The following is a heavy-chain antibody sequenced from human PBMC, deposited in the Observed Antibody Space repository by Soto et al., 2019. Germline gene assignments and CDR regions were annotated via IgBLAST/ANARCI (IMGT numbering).Heavy chain of an antibody. CDR2: ISYDGTNK. Sequence: QVQLVESGGGVVQPGRSLRLSCAASGFPFSSYAMHWVRQAPGKGLEWVAVISYDGTNKYYADSVKGRFTISRDNSKNTLYLQRSGRRAEDTAVYYCARDRGSTVTYTSYPEHWGQGTLVTVSS. V-gene: IGHV3-30-3*01. CDR1: GFPFSSYA. J-gene: IGHJ4*02. CDR3: ARDRGSTVTYTSYPEH. D-gene: IGHD4-17*01.